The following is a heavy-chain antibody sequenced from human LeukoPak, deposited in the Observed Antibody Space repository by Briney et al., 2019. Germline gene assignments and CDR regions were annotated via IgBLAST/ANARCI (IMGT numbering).Heavy chain of an antibody. CDR2: IYYSGST. Sequence: SETLSLTCTVSGGSISSGGYYWSWLPQHPGKGLEWIVYIYYSGSTYYNPSLKSRVTISVDTSKNQFSLKLSSVTAADTAVYYCARGLIRTIAAAGTLLFDPWGQGTLVTVSS. V-gene: IGHV4-31*03. CDR1: GGSISSGGYY. CDR3: ARGLIRTIAAAGTLLFDP. D-gene: IGHD6-13*01. J-gene: IGHJ5*02.